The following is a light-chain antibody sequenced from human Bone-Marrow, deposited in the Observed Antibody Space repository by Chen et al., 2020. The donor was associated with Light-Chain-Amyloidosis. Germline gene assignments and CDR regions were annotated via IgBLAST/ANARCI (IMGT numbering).Light chain of an antibody. CDR1: HDIDTH. CDR2: DAS. J-gene: IGKJ3*01. CDR3: QWRSDWPPEFT. Sequence: LKHSPATLSRSPGEPATPSGSASHDIDTHLAWNQVRSGQPPRLLIDDASKRPADVPLRLRGGGSGSDFTLSIFGLEVDDCALYYCQWRSDWPPEFTVGPGTRVDLK. V-gene: IGKV3D-11*03.